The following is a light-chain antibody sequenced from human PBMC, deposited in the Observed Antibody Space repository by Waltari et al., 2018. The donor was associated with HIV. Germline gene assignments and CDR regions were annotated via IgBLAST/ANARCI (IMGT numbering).Light chain of an antibody. Sequence: DIQMTQSPPSVLGSVGDRVTITCRASQGVSSWLAWYQQKPGKPPNLLIYAASSLQSGVSSRFSGSGSGTDFTLTISSLQPEDFAAYYCQQGNSFPITFGQGTRLEIK. CDR2: AAS. J-gene: IGKJ5*01. CDR3: QQGNSFPIT. V-gene: IGKV1D-12*01. CDR1: QGVSSW.